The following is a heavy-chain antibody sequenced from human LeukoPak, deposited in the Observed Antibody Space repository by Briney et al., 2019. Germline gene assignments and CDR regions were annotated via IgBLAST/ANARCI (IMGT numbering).Heavy chain of an antibody. CDR1: GFTFSSYA. J-gene: IGHJ4*02. Sequence: GGSLRLSCAASGFTFSSYAMHWVRQAPGKGLEWVSAISGSGGSTYYADSVKGRFTISRDNSKNTLYLQMNSLRAEDTAVYYCAKGSLRYFDWWDYWGQGTLVTVSS. CDR3: AKGSLRYFDWWDY. D-gene: IGHD3-9*01. V-gene: IGHV3-23*01. CDR2: ISGSGGST.